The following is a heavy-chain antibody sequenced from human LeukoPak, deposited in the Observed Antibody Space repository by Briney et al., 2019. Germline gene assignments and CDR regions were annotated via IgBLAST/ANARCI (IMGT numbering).Heavy chain of an antibody. CDR2: IYYSGST. V-gene: IGHV4-59*01. CDR1: GGSISSYY. CDR3: AGDYGDIPPDWYYDL. D-gene: IGHD4-17*01. Sequence: SETLSLTCTVSGGSISSYYWSWIRQPPGKGLELIGYIYYSGSTNYNPSLKSRVTISVDTSKNQFSLKLRSVTAADTAVYYCAGDYGDIPPDWYYDLWGRGTLVTVSS. J-gene: IGHJ2*01.